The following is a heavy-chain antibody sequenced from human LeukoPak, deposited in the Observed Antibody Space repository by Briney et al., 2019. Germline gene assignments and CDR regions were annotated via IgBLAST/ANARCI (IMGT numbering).Heavy chain of an antibody. CDR3: ARAGASYYDILTGSLDY. D-gene: IGHD3-9*01. CDR1: GGTFSSYA. J-gene: IGHJ4*02. V-gene: IGHV1-69*04. Sequence: SVKVSCKASGGTFSSYAISWVRQAPGQGLEWMGRIIPIFGIANYAQKFQGRVTITADKSTSTAHMELSSLRSEDTAVYYCARAGASYYDILTGSLDYWGQGTLVTVSS. CDR2: IIPIFGIA.